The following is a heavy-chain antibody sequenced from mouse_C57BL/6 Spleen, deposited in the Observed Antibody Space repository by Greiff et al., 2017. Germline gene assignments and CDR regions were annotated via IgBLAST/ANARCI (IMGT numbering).Heavy chain of an antibody. Sequence: VKLMESGAELVRPGASVTLSCKASGYTFTDYEMHWVKQTPVHGLEWIGAIDPETGGTAYNQKFKGKAILTADKSSSTAYMELRSLTSEDSAVYYCSYDYDVAYWGQGTLVTVSA. CDR3: SYDYDVAY. J-gene: IGHJ3*01. CDR1: GYTFTDYE. V-gene: IGHV1-15*01. CDR2: IDPETGGT. D-gene: IGHD2-4*01.